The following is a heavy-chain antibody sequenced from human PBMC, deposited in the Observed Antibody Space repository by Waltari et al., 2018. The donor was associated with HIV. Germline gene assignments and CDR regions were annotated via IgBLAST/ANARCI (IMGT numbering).Heavy chain of an antibody. D-gene: IGHD6-6*01. CDR3: ARGYSSSRWIPLYH. CDR1: GFTFSNFA. V-gene: IGHV3-33*01. Sequence: QVQLVESGGGVVQPGTSLTLSCAVSGFTFSNFAIHWVRQSTGKGLEWFAGFWSDGAEISYADSVKGRFTVSKDSSQKTLYLHLTSLRAEDTALYYCARGYSSSRWIPLYHWGRGTLVTVSS. J-gene: IGHJ4*02. CDR2: FWSDGAEI.